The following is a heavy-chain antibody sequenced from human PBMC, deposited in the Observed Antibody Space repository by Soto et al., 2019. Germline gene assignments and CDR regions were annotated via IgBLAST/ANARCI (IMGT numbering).Heavy chain of an antibody. CDR1: GGTFSSYT. J-gene: IGHJ6*02. D-gene: IGHD5-18*01. V-gene: IGHV1-69*02. Sequence: SVKVSCKASGGTFSSYTISWVRQAPGQGLEWMGRIIPILGIANYAQKFQGRVTITADKSTSTAYMELSSLRSEDTAVYYCAYSYGYYYYYGMDVWGQGTKVTVSS. CDR3: AYSYGYYYYYGMDV. CDR2: IIPILGIA.